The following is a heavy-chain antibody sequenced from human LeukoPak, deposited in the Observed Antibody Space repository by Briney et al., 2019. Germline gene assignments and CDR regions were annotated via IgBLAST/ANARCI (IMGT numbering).Heavy chain of an antibody. CDR3: ARSGEVWPPFY. Sequence: GRSLRLSCAASGFTFSSYWMSWVRQAPGKGLEWVANIKQDGSEKYYVDSVKGRFTISRDSAKNSLYLQMNSLRAEDTAVYYCARSGEVWPPFYWGQGTLVTVSS. J-gene: IGHJ4*02. D-gene: IGHD2-15*01. V-gene: IGHV3-7*05. CDR1: GFTFSSYW. CDR2: IKQDGSEK.